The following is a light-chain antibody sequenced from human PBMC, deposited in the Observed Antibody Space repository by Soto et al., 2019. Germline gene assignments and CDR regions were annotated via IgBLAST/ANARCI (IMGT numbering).Light chain of an antibody. V-gene: IGLV2-8*01. J-gene: IGLJ3*02. Sequence: QSALTQPPSASGSPGQSVTISCTGTSSDVGGYDYVSWFQQYPGKVPNLMIYEVSKRPSGVPDRFSGSKAGNTASLAVSGLQPEDEADYYCSSYAGSNSRVFGGGTKLTVL. CDR2: EVS. CDR1: SSDVGGYDY. CDR3: SSYAGSNSRV.